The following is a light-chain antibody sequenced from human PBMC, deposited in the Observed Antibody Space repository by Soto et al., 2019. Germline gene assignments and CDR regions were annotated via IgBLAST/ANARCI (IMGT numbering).Light chain of an antibody. J-gene: IGKJ1*01. CDR1: QSVSSN. V-gene: IGKV3D-15*01. CDR3: QQYNNWPWT. CDR2: GAS. Sequence: EIVMTQSPAMLSVSPGERATLSCRASQSVSSNLAWYQQKPGQAPRLLIYGASTRATGIPARFSGGGSGTEFTLTISSLQSEDFAVYHCQQYNNWPWTFGQGTKVEIK.